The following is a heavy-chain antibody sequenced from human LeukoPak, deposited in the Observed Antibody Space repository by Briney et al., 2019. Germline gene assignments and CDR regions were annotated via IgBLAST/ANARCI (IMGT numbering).Heavy chain of an antibody. Sequence: SETLSLTCTVSGDSISSYYWSWIRQPPGKGLEWIGYVYHSGSTNYNPSLKSRVTISVDMSKNQFSLKFSSVTAADTAVYYCARASSGWYGLFDYWGRGTLVTVSS. CDR1: GDSISSYY. J-gene: IGHJ4*02. D-gene: IGHD6-19*01. CDR2: VYHSGST. CDR3: ARASSGWYGLFDY. V-gene: IGHV4-59*01.